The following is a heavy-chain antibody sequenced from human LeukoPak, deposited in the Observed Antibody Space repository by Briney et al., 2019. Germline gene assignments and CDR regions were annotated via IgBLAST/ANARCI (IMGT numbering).Heavy chain of an antibody. D-gene: IGHD4-23*01. CDR3: ARRHDYGGIDY. Sequence: PSETLSLTCTVSGGSISSYYWSWIRQPPGKGLEWIGYIYYSGSTNYNPSLKSRVTISVDTSKNQFSLKLSSVTAVDTAVYYCARRHDYGGIDYWGQGTLVTVSS. J-gene: IGHJ4*02. CDR2: IYYSGST. V-gene: IGHV4-59*08. CDR1: GGSISSYY.